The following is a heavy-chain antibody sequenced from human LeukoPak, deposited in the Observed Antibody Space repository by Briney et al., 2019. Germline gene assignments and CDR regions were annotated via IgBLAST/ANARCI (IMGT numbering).Heavy chain of an antibody. CDR2: TYSDGSST. J-gene: IGHJ4*02. D-gene: IGHD3-10*01. CDR1: GFPLASYW. CDR3: ARRRGSGSYYDY. V-gene: IGHV3-74*01. Sequence: GSLRLSCAASGFPLASYWMHWVRQAPGKGLVWVSRTYSDGSSTIYADSVKGRFTVSRDNAKNTLYLEMNSLRVEDTAVYYCARRRGSGSYYDYWGPGTLVTVSS.